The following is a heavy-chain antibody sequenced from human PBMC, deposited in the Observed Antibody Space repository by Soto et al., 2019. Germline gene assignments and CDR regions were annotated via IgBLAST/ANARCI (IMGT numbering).Heavy chain of an antibody. D-gene: IGHD3-3*01. CDR3: AKDPRITIFGVVIPGPYYFDY. J-gene: IGHJ4*02. Sequence: GGSLRLSCAASGFTFSSYAMSWVRQAPGKGLEWVSAISGSGGSTYYADSVKGRFTISRDNSKNTLYLQMNSLRAEDTAVYYCAKDPRITIFGVVIPGPYYFDYWGQGTLVNVSS. CDR2: ISGSGGST. CDR1: GFTFSSYA. V-gene: IGHV3-23*01.